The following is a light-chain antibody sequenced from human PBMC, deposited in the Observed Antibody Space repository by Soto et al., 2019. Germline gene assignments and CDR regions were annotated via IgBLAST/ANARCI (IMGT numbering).Light chain of an antibody. J-gene: IGKJ3*01. Sequence: DIQMSQSPSILSGSVGDSVTITCRASQDISTWLAWYQQRPGKAPHLLIYDASRLQSGVPSRFSGSGSGTEFTLTVSSLQPDDFATYYCQHRVFGPGTKVDIK. V-gene: IGKV1-5*01. CDR1: QDISTW. CDR3: QHRV. CDR2: DAS.